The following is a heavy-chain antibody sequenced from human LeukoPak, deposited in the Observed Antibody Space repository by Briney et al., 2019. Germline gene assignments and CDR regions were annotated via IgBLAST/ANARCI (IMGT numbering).Heavy chain of an antibody. CDR3: ARFGDYGEY. J-gene: IGHJ4*02. Sequence: QPGRSLRLSCAASGFTFSDYGMHWVRQAPGKGLEWVAVIGNDANTTYYADSVKGRFTISRDNSKNTLYLQMDSLRVDDSALYYCARFGDYGEYWGQGTLVTVSS. CDR2: IGNDANTT. V-gene: IGHV3-33*08. D-gene: IGHD4-17*01. CDR1: GFTFSDYG.